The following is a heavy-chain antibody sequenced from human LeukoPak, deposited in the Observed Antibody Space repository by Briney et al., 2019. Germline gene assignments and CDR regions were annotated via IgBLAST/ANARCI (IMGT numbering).Heavy chain of an antibody. J-gene: IGHJ4*02. D-gene: IGHD2-8*01. Sequence: SETLSLTCAVYGGSFSGYYWNWIRQPPGKGLEWIGEINHSGSTNYNPSLKSRVTISVDTSKNQFSLKLSSVTAADTAVYYCARGGRYCTNGVCSWYFDYWGQGTLVTVSS. V-gene: IGHV4-34*01. CDR3: ARGGRYCTNGVCSWYFDY. CDR1: GGSFSGYY. CDR2: INHSGST.